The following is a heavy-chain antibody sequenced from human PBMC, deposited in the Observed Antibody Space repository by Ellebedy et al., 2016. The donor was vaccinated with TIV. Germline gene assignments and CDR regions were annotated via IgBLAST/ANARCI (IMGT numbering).Heavy chain of an antibody. CDR3: ARISGGWGFDY. Sequence: SGPTLVKPTQTLTLTCTFSGFSLRTGRLPVSWIRQPPGKALEWLARIDWDADKFYSTSLRTRLTISKDSSENQVVLTMTNMDPEDTATYYCARISGGWGFDYWGQGALVTVSS. CDR1: GFSLRTGRLP. D-gene: IGHD2-15*01. J-gene: IGHJ4*02. CDR2: IDWDADK. V-gene: IGHV2-70*04.